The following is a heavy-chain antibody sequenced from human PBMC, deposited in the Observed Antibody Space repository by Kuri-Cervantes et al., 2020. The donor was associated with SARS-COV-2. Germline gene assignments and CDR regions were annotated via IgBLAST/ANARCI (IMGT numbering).Heavy chain of an antibody. CDR1: GFTFSNAW. D-gene: IGHD3-16*01. CDR2: ISYDGNNK. Sequence: GESLKISCAASGFTFSNAWMSWVRQAPGQGLEWVAAISYDGNNKYFADSVRGRFTVSRDNSKNTLYLEMDGLRPEDTAVYYCARDMTFDEYGDYFYYYMDVWGKGTTVTVSS. J-gene: IGHJ6*03. CDR3: ARDMTFDEYGDYFYYYMDV. V-gene: IGHV3-30*03.